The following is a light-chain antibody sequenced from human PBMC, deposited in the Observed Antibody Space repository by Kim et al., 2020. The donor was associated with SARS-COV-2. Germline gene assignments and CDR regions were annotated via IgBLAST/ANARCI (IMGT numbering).Light chain of an antibody. Sequence: DIQMTQSPSAMSASVGDRVTITCRASQGISSYLAWFQQKPGQVPKRLIYAASSLQSGVPSRFSGSGSGTEFTLTISSLQPEDFATYYCLQHDSYPLTFVGGTKVDIK. J-gene: IGKJ4*01. CDR1: QGISSY. CDR3: LQHDSYPLT. CDR2: AAS. V-gene: IGKV1-17*03.